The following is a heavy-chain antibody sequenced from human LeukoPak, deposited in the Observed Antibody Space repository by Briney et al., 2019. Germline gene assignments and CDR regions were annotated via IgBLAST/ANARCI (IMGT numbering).Heavy chain of an antibody. Sequence: PGGSLRLSCAASGFTFSSYCMNWVRQAPGKGLEWVSYISTSSSTIHYADSVKGRFTISRDNAKNSLYLQMNSLRDEDTAVYYCARRKVGATSLDAFDIWGQGTMVIVSS. CDR3: ARRKVGATSLDAFDI. J-gene: IGHJ3*02. CDR1: GFTFSSYC. CDR2: ISTSSSTI. D-gene: IGHD1-26*01. V-gene: IGHV3-48*02.